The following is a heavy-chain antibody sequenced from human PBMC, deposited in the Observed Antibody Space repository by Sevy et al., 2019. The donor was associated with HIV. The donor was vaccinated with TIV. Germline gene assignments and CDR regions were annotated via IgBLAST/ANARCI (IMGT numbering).Heavy chain of an antibody. D-gene: IGHD1-26*01. Sequence: GGSLRLSCVASGFTFSNYAMSWVRQAPGKGLEWVSAISGSGGSTYYADSVKGRFTISRDNSKNTLFLQMNSPRAEDTAVYFCAKWSELPSSPFDYWGQGTLVTVSS. CDR2: ISGSGGST. CDR3: AKWSELPSSPFDY. J-gene: IGHJ4*02. CDR1: GFTFSNYA. V-gene: IGHV3-23*01.